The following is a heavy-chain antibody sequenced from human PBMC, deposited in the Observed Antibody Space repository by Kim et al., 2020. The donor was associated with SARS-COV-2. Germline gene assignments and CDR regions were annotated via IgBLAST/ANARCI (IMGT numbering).Heavy chain of an antibody. Sequence: DYAAPVKGRFTISRDDSKNTLYLQMNSLKTEDTAVYYCTTHSSSWYRSDYWGQGTLVTVSS. D-gene: IGHD6-13*01. J-gene: IGHJ4*02. CDR3: TTHSSSWYRSDY. V-gene: IGHV3-15*01.